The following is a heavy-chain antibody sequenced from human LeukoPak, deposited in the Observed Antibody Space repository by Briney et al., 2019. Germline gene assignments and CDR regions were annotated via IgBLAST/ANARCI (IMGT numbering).Heavy chain of an antibody. CDR3: ITDPGEWEPI. Sequence: PGRSLRLSCAASGFTFRNHGMHWVRQAPGKGLEWVGRIKSKTDGGTTDYGAPVKGRFIISRDDSKNTLYLQMNGLKIEDTAVYYCITDPGEWEPIWGQGTMVTVSS. J-gene: IGHJ3*02. D-gene: IGHD1-26*01. V-gene: IGHV3-15*01. CDR2: IKSKTDGGTT. CDR1: GFTFRNHG.